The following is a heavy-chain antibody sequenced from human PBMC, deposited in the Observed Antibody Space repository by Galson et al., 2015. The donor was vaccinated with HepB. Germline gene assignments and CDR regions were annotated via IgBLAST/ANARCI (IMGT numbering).Heavy chain of an antibody. CDR2: ISYDGKNT. CDR1: GFAFETYA. V-gene: IGHV3-30*14. Sequence: SLRLSCAASGFAFETYAMNWVRQAPGKGLEWVAVISYDGKNTHVADSVKGRFTIFRGDSKSTLYLQMNNLRPEDTALYFCARDSYTYAYSFFDYWGQGTLVTVSS. CDR3: ARDSYTYAYSFFDY. D-gene: IGHD3-16*01. J-gene: IGHJ4*02.